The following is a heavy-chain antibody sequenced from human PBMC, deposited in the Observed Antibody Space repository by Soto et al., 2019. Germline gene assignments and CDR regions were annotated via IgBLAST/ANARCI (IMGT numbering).Heavy chain of an antibody. CDR2: MSHSGGT. D-gene: IGHD1-1*01. J-gene: IGHJ3*02. V-gene: IGHV4-61*01. CDR1: GGFVSSGNYY. CDR3: ARIERGTATTVVDAFDI. Sequence: SETLSLTCAVYGGFVSSGNYYWSWIRQPPGKGLEWIGEMSHSGGTHFNPSLKSRVTISVDTSKNQFSLKMSSVTAADTALYYCARIERGTATTVVDAFDIWGPGTMVTVSS.